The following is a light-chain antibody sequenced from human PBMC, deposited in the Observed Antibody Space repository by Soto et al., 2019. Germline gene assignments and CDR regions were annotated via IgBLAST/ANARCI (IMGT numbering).Light chain of an antibody. Sequence: DIQMTQSPSSLYSSVGDRVTVTCRASLNIYRYLNWYQQKPGKAPKLLIHSASSLQSGVPSRFSGSGSGTDFTLTISSLKPEDSATYYCQQAYSSPYTFGQGTKLEIK. CDR2: SAS. CDR3: QQAYSSPYT. V-gene: IGKV1-39*01. J-gene: IGKJ2*01. CDR1: LNIYRY.